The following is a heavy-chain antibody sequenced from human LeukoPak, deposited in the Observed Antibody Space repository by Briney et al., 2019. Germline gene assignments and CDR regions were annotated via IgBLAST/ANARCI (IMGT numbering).Heavy chain of an antibody. Sequence: PGGSLRLSCAASGFTFNDYYMSWIRQAPGKGLEWVSYISSSGTTIYNADSVKGRFSVSRDNPKNSLYLQMNSLRAEDTAVYYCAREATQDWYFDLWGRGTLVTVSP. CDR2: ISSSGTTI. V-gene: IGHV3-11*01. CDR3: AREATQDWYFDL. CDR1: GFTFNDYY. J-gene: IGHJ2*01.